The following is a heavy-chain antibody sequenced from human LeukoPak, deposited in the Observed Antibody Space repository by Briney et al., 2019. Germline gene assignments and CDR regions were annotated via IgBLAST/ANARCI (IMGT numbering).Heavy chain of an antibody. J-gene: IGHJ4*02. Sequence: GRSLRLSCAASGFTFSSYGMHWARQAPGKGLEWVAVISYDGSNKYYADSVKGRFTISRDNSKNTLYLQMNSLRAEDTAVYYCAKGSVWFGELTPFDYWGQGTLVTVSS. V-gene: IGHV3-30*18. CDR3: AKGSVWFGELTPFDY. CDR1: GFTFSSYG. D-gene: IGHD3-10*01. CDR2: ISYDGSNK.